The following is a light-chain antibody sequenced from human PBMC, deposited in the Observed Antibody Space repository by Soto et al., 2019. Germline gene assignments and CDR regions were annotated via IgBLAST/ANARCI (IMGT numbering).Light chain of an antibody. CDR2: DAS. J-gene: IGKJ5*01. Sequence: EIVLTQSPATLSLSPGERATLSCRASQSVSSYLAWYQQKPGQAPRLLIYDASNRATGIPARFSGSGSGTDCPLTISSLEPEDFAVYYCQQRSNWPITFSQGTRLEIK. CDR3: QQRSNWPIT. CDR1: QSVSSY. V-gene: IGKV3-11*01.